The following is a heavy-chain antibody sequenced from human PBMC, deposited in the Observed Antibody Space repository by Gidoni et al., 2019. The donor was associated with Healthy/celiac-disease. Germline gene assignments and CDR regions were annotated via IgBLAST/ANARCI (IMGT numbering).Heavy chain of an antibody. Sequence: EVQLVESGGGLVKPGRSLRLSCTASGFTFGDYAMSWFRQAPGKGLEWVGFIRSKAYGGTTEYAASVKGRFTISRDDSKSIAYLQMNSLKTEDTAVYYCTREVEFGYSYGRHKFDYWGQGTLVTVSS. J-gene: IGHJ4*02. D-gene: IGHD5-18*01. V-gene: IGHV3-49*05. CDR1: GFTFGDYA. CDR3: TREVEFGYSYGRHKFDY. CDR2: IRSKAYGGTT.